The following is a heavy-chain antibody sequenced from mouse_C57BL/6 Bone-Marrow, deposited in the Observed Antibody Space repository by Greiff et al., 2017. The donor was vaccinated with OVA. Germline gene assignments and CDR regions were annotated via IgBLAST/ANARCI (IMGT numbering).Heavy chain of an antibody. CDR3: HVSPYYGSSYVEAY. V-gene: IGHV1-23*01. D-gene: IGHD1-1*01. CDR1: GYTFTDYE. Sequence: QVQLQQSGAELVRPGASVKLSCKASGYTFTDYEMHCVKQTPVHGLAWIGAIDPETFGTAYNPKFKGKATLTADKSSSTAYMELRSLTSDDSAVYYSHVSPYYGSSYVEAYWGQGTLVTVSA. CDR2: IDPETFGT. J-gene: IGHJ3*01.